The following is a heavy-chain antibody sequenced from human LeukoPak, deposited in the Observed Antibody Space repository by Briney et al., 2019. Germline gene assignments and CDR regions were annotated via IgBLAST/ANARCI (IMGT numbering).Heavy chain of an antibody. CDR3: ARRRSRGYKDDAFDI. J-gene: IGHJ3*02. CDR1: GFTFSSYL. D-gene: IGHD3-22*01. Sequence: PGGSLRPSCAASGFTFSSYLMNWVRQAPGKGLEWVANIKQDGSEKYYVDSVKGRFTISRDNTKNSLYLQTDSLRAEGPGVYYCARRRSRGYKDDAFDIWGQGTIVTVSS. V-gene: IGHV3-7*01. CDR2: IKQDGSEK.